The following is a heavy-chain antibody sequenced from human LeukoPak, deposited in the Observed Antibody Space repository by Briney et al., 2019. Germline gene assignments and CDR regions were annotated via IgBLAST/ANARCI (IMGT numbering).Heavy chain of an antibody. Sequence: GGSLRLSCAASGFTFSSCWMSWVRQAPGKGLEWVANIKQDGSEKYYVDSVKGRFTISRDNAKNSLYLQMNSLRAEDTAVYYCARAPVVVGDDYFDYWGQGTLVTVSS. D-gene: IGHD3-22*01. J-gene: IGHJ4*02. CDR1: GFTFSSCW. V-gene: IGHV3-7*01. CDR3: ARAPVVVGDDYFDY. CDR2: IKQDGSEK.